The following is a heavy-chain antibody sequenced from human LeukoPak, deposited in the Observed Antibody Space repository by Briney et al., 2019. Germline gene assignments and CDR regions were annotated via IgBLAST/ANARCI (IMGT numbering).Heavy chain of an antibody. D-gene: IGHD5-18*01. Sequence: GGSLRLSCAASGFTFSSYAMGGVRQAPGKGLEWVSAITASGGNTYYADSVKGRFTTSRDNSKNTLYLQVNSLRAEDTAVYYCAKGNGYSYGRYYFDYWGQGTLVTVSS. V-gene: IGHV3-23*01. CDR1: GFTFSSYA. J-gene: IGHJ4*02. CDR2: ITASGGNT. CDR3: AKGNGYSYGRYYFDY.